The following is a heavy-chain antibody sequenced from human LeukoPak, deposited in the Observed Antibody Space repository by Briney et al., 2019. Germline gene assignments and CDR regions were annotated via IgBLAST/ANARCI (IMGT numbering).Heavy chain of an antibody. D-gene: IGHD3-10*01. Sequence: SETLSLTCTVSGGSISSSSYYWGWIRQPPGKGLEWIGSIYYSGSTYYNPSLKGRVTISVDTSKNQFSLKLSSVTAADTAVYYCARVSYGSGSYLDYWGQGTLVTVSS. V-gene: IGHV4-39*01. CDR2: IYYSGST. CDR3: ARVSYGSGSYLDY. CDR1: GGSISSSSYY. J-gene: IGHJ4*02.